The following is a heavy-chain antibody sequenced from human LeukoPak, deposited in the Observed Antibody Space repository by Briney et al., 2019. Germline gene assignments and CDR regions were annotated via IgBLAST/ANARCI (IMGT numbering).Heavy chain of an antibody. Sequence: ASVKVSCKASGYTFTSYGISWVRQAPGQGLEWMGWISAYNGNTNYAQKLQGRVTMTTDTSTSTAYMELRSLRSDDTAVYYCARDDYGDESAEYFQHRGQGTLVTVS. D-gene: IGHD4-17*01. J-gene: IGHJ1*01. CDR2: ISAYNGNT. V-gene: IGHV1-18*01. CDR3: ARDDYGDESAEYFQH. CDR1: GYTFTSYG.